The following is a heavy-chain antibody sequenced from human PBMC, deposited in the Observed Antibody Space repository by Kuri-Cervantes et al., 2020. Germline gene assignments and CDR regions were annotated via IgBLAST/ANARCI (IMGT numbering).Heavy chain of an antibody. CDR1: GFTFSSYG. D-gene: IGHD3-10*01. Sequence: GESLKISCAASGFTFSSYGMHWVRQAPGKGLEWVAVIWYDGSNKYYADSVKGRFTISRDNSKNTLYLQMNSLRAEDTAVYYCARGRYYYGSGSYYKDYGMDVWGQGTTVTVSS. CDR3: ARGRYYYGSGSYYKDYGMDV. CDR2: IWYDGSNK. J-gene: IGHJ6*02. V-gene: IGHV3-33*08.